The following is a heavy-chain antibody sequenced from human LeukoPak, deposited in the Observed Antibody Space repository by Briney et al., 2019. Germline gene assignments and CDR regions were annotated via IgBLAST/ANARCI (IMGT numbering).Heavy chain of an antibody. CDR2: ISSDGVNK. V-gene: IGHV3-30*18. D-gene: IGHD3-22*01. CDR3: AKGQNYYDGSGYYSTDY. J-gene: IGHJ4*02. CDR1: GFTFSSYG. Sequence: GGSLRLSCAASGFTFSSYGMHWVRQAPGKGLEWVAVISSDGVNKYSADSVKGRFAISRDNSKNTLYLQMNSLRAEDTAVYYCAKGQNYYDGSGYYSTDYWGQGTPVTVSS.